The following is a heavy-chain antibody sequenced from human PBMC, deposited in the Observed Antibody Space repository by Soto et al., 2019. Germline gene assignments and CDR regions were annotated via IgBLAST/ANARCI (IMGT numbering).Heavy chain of an antibody. D-gene: IGHD2-2*01. V-gene: IGHV1-18*01. CDR3: ARDPVPAAILRGSDNGMDA. CDR1: GYTFTSYG. Sequence: ASVKVSCKASGYTFTSYGISWVRQAPGQGLEWMGWISAYNGNTNYAQKLQGRVTMTTDTSTSTAYMELRSLRSDDTAVYYWARDPVPAAILRGSDNGMDAWGQGTRVTFSS. J-gene: IGHJ6*02. CDR2: ISAYNGNT.